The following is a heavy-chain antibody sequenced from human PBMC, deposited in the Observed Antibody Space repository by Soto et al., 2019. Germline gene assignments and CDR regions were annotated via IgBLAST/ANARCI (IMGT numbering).Heavy chain of an antibody. CDR1: GFTFSSYA. Sequence: VQLWECGGGLVQPGGSLRLSCAASGFTFSSYAMSWVRQAPGKGLEWVSSISTSGGSTYYADSVKGRFTISRDNSNNTLYLQMNSLRAEDTAVYYCSLSDRYYGMDVWGLGTTVTVSS. CDR3: SLSDRYYGMDV. CDR2: ISTSGGST. V-gene: IGHV3-23*01. J-gene: IGHJ6*02.